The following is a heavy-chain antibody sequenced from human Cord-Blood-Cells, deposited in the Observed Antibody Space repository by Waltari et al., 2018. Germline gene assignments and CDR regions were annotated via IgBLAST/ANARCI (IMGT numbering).Heavy chain of an antibody. CDR1: GFTFSSYS. CDR2: ISSSRSYI. V-gene: IGHV3-21*01. D-gene: IGHD3-10*01. CDR3: ARYGSGSYYFFIDY. Sequence: EVQLVESGGGLVKPGGSLRLSCAASGFTFSSYSMNWVRQAPGKGLEWVSSISSSRSYIYYADSVKGRFTISRDNAKNSLYLQMNSLRAEDTAVYYCARYGSGSYYFFIDYWGQGTLVTVSS. J-gene: IGHJ4*02.